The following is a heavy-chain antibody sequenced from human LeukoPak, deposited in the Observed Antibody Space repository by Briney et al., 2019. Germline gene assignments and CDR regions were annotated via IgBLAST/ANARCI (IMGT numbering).Heavy chain of an antibody. CDR2: ISTSSSYI. Sequence: PGGSLRLSCAASGFTFSSYNINWVRQAPGKGLGWVSFISTSSSYIYYADSVKGRFTISRHNAKNSLYLQMNSLRAEDTAVYYCARDGPPHYFDRNAMDVWGKGTTVTVSS. CDR3: ARDGPPHYFDRNAMDV. CDR1: GFTFSSYN. J-gene: IGHJ6*03. D-gene: IGHD3-22*01. V-gene: IGHV3-21*01.